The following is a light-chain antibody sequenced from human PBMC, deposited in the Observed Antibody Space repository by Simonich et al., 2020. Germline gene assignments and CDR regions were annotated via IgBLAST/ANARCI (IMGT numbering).Light chain of an antibody. V-gene: IGKV3-11*01. CDR1: QSVSSY. CDR3: QQRSNWLVT. CDR2: DAS. J-gene: IGKJ2*01. Sequence: ETVLTQSPATLSLSPGERATLSCRASQSVSSYLAWYQQKPGQAPRLLIYDASHRATGIPARCSGSGSGTDFTLTISSLEPEDFAVYYCQQRSNWLVTFGQGTKLEIK.